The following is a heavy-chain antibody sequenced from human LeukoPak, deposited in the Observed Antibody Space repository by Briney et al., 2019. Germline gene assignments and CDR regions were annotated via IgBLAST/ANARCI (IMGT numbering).Heavy chain of an antibody. Sequence: GGSLRLSCAASGFTVSSNYMSWVRQAPGKGLEWVSVIYSGGSTYYADSVKGRFTISRDNSKNTLYLQMNSLRAEDTAVYYCARDRSSWARDAFDIWGQGTMVTVSS. V-gene: IGHV3-53*01. CDR1: GFTVSSNY. CDR3: ARDRSSWARDAFDI. CDR2: IYSGGST. J-gene: IGHJ3*02. D-gene: IGHD6-13*01.